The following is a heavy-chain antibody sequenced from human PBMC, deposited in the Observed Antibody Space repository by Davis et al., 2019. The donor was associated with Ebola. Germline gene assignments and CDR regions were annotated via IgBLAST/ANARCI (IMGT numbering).Heavy chain of an antibody. V-gene: IGHV4-4*02. D-gene: IGHD3-22*01. CDR1: GGSISSSNW. J-gene: IGHJ6*02. CDR2: IYHSGST. Sequence: MPSETLSLTCAVSGGSISSSNWWSWVRQPPGKGLEWIGEIYHSGSTNYNPSLKSRVTISVDTSTNLFSLKLSSVTAADTAVYYCARDPIYYDSSGYYPSYYYYGMDVWGQGTTVTVSS. CDR3: ARDPIYYDSSGYYPSYYYYGMDV.